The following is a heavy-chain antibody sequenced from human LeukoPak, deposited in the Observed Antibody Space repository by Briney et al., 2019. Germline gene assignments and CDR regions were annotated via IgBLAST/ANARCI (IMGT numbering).Heavy chain of an antibody. Sequence: AETLSLTCTVSGHPISRYYWSWLPQPPGEGLEGIGYIYYSGSTNYNPSLKSRVTISVDTSKNQFSLKLSSVTAADTAVYYCARADYYDSSGYSYYFDYWGQGTLVTVSS. D-gene: IGHD3-22*01. J-gene: IGHJ4*02. CDR2: IYYSGST. CDR1: GHPISRYY. CDR3: ARADYYDSSGYSYYFDY. V-gene: IGHV4-59*01.